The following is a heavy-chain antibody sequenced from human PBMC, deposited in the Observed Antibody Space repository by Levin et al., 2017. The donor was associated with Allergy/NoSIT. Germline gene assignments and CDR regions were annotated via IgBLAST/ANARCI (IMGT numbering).Heavy chain of an antibody. V-gene: IGHV4-34*01. CDR2: INHSGST. J-gene: IGHJ4*02. CDR3: ARAVGAMGVVDY. D-gene: IGHD1-26*01. Sequence: KASETLSLTCAVYGGSFSGYYWSWIRQPPGKGLEWIGEINHSGSTNYNPSLKSRVTISVDTSKNQFSLKLSSVTAADTAVYYCARAVGAMGVVDYWGQGTLVTVSS. CDR1: GGSFSGYY.